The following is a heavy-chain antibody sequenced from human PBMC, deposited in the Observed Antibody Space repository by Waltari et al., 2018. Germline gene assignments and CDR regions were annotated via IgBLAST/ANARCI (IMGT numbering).Heavy chain of an antibody. CDR3: ARGGRYIAVAGDFDY. Sequence: VQLVESGGGLIQPGGSLRLSCAASGFTVSSNYMNWGRQPPGKGLEWIGSIYHSGITYYNPSLKSRVTISVDTSKNQFSLKLSSVTAADTAVYYCARGGRYIAVAGDFDYWGQGTLVTVSS. CDR2: IYHSGIT. CDR1: GFTVSSNY. J-gene: IGHJ4*02. V-gene: IGHV4-38-2*01. D-gene: IGHD6-19*01.